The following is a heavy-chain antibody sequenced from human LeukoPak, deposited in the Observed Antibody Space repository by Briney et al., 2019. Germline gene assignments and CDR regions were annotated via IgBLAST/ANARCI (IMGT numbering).Heavy chain of an antibody. J-gene: IGHJ4*02. Sequence: GGSLRLSCAASGFTFSSYAMSWVRQAPGKGLEWVSGISGSGGSTYYADSVKGRFTISRDNSKNTLYLQMNSLRAEDTAVNYCAKARKLDYGEYVLYFDYWGQGTLVTVSS. CDR2: ISGSGGST. CDR3: AKARKLDYGEYVLYFDY. V-gene: IGHV3-23*01. D-gene: IGHD4-17*01. CDR1: GFTFSSYA.